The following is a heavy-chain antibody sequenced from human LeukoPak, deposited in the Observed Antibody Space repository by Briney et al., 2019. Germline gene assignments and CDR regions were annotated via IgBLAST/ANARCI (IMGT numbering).Heavy chain of an antibody. CDR1: GGSISSSSYY. V-gene: IGHV4-39*07. CDR2: IYYSGST. Sequence: SETLSLTCTVSGGSISSSSYYWGWIRQPPGKGLEWIGSIYYSGSTYYNPSLKSRVTISVDTSKNQFSLKLSSVTAADTAVYYCARVRWTGTRGATFDPWGQGTLVTVSS. D-gene: IGHD1-7*01. J-gene: IGHJ5*02. CDR3: ARVRWTGTRGATFDP.